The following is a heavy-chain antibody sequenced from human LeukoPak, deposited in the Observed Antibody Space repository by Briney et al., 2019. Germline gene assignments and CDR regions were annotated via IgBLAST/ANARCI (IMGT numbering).Heavy chain of an antibody. CDR3: ARGTRGDYVYHRGNFRRMVYYYYMDV. V-gene: IGHV1-2*02. Sequence: GASVKVSCKASGYTFTGYYMHWGRQAPGQGLEWMGWINPNSGGTNYAQKFQGSVTMTRDTSISTAYMELSSVTAADTAVYYCARGTRGDYVYHRGNFRRMVYYYYMDVWGKGTTVTVSS. J-gene: IGHJ6*03. CDR1: GYTFTGYY. CDR2: INPNSGGT. D-gene: IGHD4-17*01.